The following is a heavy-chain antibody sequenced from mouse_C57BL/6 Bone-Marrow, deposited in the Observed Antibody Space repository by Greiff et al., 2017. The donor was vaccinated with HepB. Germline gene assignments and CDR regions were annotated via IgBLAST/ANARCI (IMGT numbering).Heavy chain of an antibody. CDR2: ISYDGSN. D-gene: IGHD4-1*01. CDR1: GYSITSGYY. J-gene: IGHJ2*01. V-gene: IGHV3-6*01. CDR3: AREEGLTGTDFDY. Sequence: EVQLQESGPGLVKPSQSLSLTCPVTGYSITSGYYWNWIRQFPGNKLEWMGYISYDGSNNYNPSLKNRISITRDTSKNQFFLKLNSVTTEDTATYYCAREEGLTGTDFDYWGQGTTLTVSS.